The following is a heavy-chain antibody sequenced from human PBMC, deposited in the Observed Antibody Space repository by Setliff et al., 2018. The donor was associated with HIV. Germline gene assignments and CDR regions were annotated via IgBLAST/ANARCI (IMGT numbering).Heavy chain of an antibody. J-gene: IGHJ4*02. Sequence: SVKVSCKASGGTFSSYAISWVRQAPGQGLEWMGRIIPIFGTADYAQKFQGRVTMTRNTSISTAYMELSSLRSEDTAVYYCARGSSSGYWGQGTLVTVSS. D-gene: IGHD6-6*01. CDR3: ARGSSSGY. CDR2: IIPIFGTA. V-gene: IGHV1-69*05. CDR1: GGTFSSYA.